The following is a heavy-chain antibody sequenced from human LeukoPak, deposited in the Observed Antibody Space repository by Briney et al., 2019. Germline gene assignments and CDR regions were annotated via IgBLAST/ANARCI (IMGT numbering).Heavy chain of an antibody. V-gene: IGHV4-59*08. D-gene: IGHD1-1*01. J-gene: IGHJ3*02. CDR1: GGSISSYY. CDR3: ARLSTGPYGLGAFDI. CDR2: IYKSGST. Sequence: SETLSLTCPPSGGSISSYYWSWIRQPPGKGLEWIGNIYKSGSTNYNPSLKSRVTMSVDTSKNQFSLRLNSVTAADTAVYYCARLSTGPYGLGAFDIWGQGTMVTVSS.